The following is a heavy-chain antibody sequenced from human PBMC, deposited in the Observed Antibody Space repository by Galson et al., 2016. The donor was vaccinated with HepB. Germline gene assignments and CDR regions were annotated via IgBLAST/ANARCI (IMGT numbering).Heavy chain of an antibody. Sequence: SLRLSCAASGFRFSDYNMHWARQAPGRGLEWVAYISASSGTIYYADSVKGRFTIPRYNANNSLSLQMNSLRAEDKAFYYCARPYTYYFGSGSYFDVLHYGMDVWGQGTTVTVSS. CDR1: GFRFSDYN. CDR3: ARPYTYYFGSGSYFDVLHYGMDV. V-gene: IGHV3-48*01. CDR2: ISASSGTI. D-gene: IGHD3-10*01. J-gene: IGHJ6*02.